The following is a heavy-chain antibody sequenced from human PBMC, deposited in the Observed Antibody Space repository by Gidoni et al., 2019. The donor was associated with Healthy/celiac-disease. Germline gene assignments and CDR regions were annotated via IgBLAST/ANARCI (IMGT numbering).Heavy chain of an antibody. V-gene: IGHV3-66*01. CDR1: GFTVSSNY. CDR3: ARDGGNLYDSSGYDY. Sequence: EVQLVESGGGLVQPGGSLRLSCAASGFTVSSNYMSWVRQAPGKGLEWVSVIYSGGSTYYADSVKGRFTISRDNSKNTLYLQMNSLRAEDTAVYYCARDGGNLYDSSGYDYWGQGTLVTVSS. D-gene: IGHD3-22*01. J-gene: IGHJ4*02. CDR2: IYSGGST.